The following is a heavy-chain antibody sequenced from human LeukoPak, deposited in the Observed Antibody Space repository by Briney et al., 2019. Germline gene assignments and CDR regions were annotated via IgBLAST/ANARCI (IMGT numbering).Heavy chain of an antibody. J-gene: IGHJ6*03. D-gene: IGHD2-2*01. Sequence: SETLSLTCTVSGGSISSYFWSWIRQPPGKGLEWIGYIYYSGSTNYHPSLKSRVTISVDTSKNQFSLKLSSVTAADTAVYYCASSSTRHYYYYYMDVWGKGTTVTVSS. CDR1: GGSISSYF. CDR2: IYYSGST. CDR3: ASSSTRHYYYYYMDV. V-gene: IGHV4-59*01.